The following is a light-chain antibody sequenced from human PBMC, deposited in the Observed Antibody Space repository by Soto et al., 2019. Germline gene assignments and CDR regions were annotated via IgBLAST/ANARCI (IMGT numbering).Light chain of an antibody. V-gene: IGKV1-5*03. J-gene: IGKJ2*01. CDR1: QNIDNC. CDR2: KAS. Sequence: DIQMTQSPSTLSASVGDRVTITCRASQNIDNCLAWYQHKPGKAPKVLIYKASTLESGVPSRFSGSESGTEFTLTISSLQPDDFGTYYCQQYNSYPRTFGQGTTVEIK. CDR3: QQYNSYPRT.